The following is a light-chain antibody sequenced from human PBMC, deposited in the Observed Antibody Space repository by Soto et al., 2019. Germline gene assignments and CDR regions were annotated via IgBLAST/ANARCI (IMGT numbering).Light chain of an antibody. Sequence: EIVLTQSPGTLSLSPGERATLSCRASQSVTNNYLAWHQQKPGQAPRLLIYGASSRATGVPDRFSGSGSGTDFTLTISRLEPEDFATYYCQQSYSTPPTFGQGTKVEIK. CDR1: QSVTNNY. J-gene: IGKJ1*01. CDR3: QQSYSTPPT. CDR2: GAS. V-gene: IGKV3-20*01.